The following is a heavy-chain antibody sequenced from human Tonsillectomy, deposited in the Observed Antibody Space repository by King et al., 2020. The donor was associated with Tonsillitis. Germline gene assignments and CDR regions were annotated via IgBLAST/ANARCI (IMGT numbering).Heavy chain of an antibody. Sequence: VQLVESGGGLVQPGGSLRLSCAVSGFTLSSYWMTWVRQAPGKGLEWVANIKQDGSEKYYVDSVKGRFTISRDNAKNSLSLQINSLRAEDTAVYYCARGRGAFYIWGQGTMVTVSS. CDR3: ARGRGAFYI. J-gene: IGHJ3*02. CDR2: IKQDGSEK. V-gene: IGHV3-7*03. D-gene: IGHD3-10*01. CDR1: GFTLSSYW.